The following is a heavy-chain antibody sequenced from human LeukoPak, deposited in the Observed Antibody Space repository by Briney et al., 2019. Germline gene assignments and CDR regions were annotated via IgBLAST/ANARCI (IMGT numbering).Heavy chain of an antibody. CDR3: ARGPYYDSSGYYSY. V-gene: IGHV4-34*01. CDR2: VTHSGST. CDR1: GESFSGYY. Sequence: SETLSLTCAVYGESFSGYYWSWIRQPPGKGLEWIGEVTHSGSTNYNPSLKSRVTISVDTSKNQFSLKLSSVTAADMAVYYCARGPYYDSSGYYSYWGQGTLVTVSS. J-gene: IGHJ4*02. D-gene: IGHD3-22*01.